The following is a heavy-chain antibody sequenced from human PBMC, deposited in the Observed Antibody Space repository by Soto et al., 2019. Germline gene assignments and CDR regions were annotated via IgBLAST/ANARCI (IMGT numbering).Heavy chain of an antibody. CDR2: IYHSGST. CDR3: ARVLGNDAFDI. CDR1: GGSISSSNW. Sequence: QVQLQESGPGLVKPSGTLSLTCAVSGGSISSSNWWSWVRQPPGKGLEWIGEIYHSGSTNYNPSLKRRVTISVDKSKNLFSLKLSSVTAADMSVYYCARVLGNDAFDIWGQGTMVTVSS. V-gene: IGHV4-4*02. D-gene: IGHD3-3*02. J-gene: IGHJ3*02.